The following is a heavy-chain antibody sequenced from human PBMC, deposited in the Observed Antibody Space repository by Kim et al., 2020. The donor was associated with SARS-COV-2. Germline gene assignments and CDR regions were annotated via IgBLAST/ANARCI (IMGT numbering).Heavy chain of an antibody. CDR1: GFTFSSYS. J-gene: IGHJ4*02. CDR2: ISSSSSYI. D-gene: IGHD3-10*01. V-gene: IGHV3-21*01. CDR3: ARGGVRGVSADY. Sequence: GGSLRLSCAASGFTFSSYSMNWVRQAPGKGLEWVSSISSSSSYIYYADSVKGRFTISRDNAKNSLYLQMNSLRAEDTAVYYCARGGVRGVSADYWGQGTLVTVSS.